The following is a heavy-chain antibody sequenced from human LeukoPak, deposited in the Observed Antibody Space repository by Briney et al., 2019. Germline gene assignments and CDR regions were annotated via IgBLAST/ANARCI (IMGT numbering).Heavy chain of an antibody. V-gene: IGHV3-48*03. D-gene: IGHD3-3*01. J-gene: IGHJ5*02. Sequence: GGSLRLSCAASGFTFSTYEMNWVRQAPGKGLEWVSYISNSGSPIFYADSVKGRFTISRDNAKNSLYLQMNSLRAEDTAVYYCAKESTGDFWSGYTTRWFDPWGQGTLVTVSS. CDR3: AKESTGDFWSGYTTRWFDP. CDR2: ISNSGSPI. CDR1: GFTFSTYE.